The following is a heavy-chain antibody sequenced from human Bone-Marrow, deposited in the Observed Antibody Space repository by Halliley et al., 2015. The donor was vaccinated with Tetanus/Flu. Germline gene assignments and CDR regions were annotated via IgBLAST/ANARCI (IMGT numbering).Heavy chain of an antibody. D-gene: IGHD3-16*01. Sequence: TLSLTCTVSGDSISSAAYFWSWIRQDPGKGLEWIGHIFYGGSTYYNPSLRSRVTISVDRSSNQFSLKLSSVTAADTALYYCARLDTSREENAFDIWGQGTMVTVSS. CDR3: ARLDTSREENAFDI. CDR2: IFYGGST. J-gene: IGHJ3*02. CDR1: GDSISSAAYF. V-gene: IGHV4-31*03.